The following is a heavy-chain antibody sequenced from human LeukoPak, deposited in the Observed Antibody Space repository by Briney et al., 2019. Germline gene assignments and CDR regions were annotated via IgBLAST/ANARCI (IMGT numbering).Heavy chain of an antibody. V-gene: IGHV3-64D*06. J-gene: IGHJ6*02. CDR2: ISSNGDTT. D-gene: IGHD1-14*01. Sequence: GGSLRLPCSASAFTFSTYTMHWVRQAPGRGLEYVSAISSNGDTTYYADSVKGRFAISRDNSKNTLYLQMSNLKTEDTAVYYCARDGTGRSSGMDVWGQGTTVTVSS. CDR3: ARDGTGRSSGMDV. CDR1: AFTFSTYT.